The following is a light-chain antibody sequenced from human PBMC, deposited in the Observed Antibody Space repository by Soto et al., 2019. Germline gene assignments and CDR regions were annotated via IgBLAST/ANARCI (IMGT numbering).Light chain of an antibody. CDR3: QQYGSSPRT. J-gene: IGKJ1*01. Sequence: THSPATPSFSPGEKTTLSCRTSQSVSSYFAWYQQKPGQAPRVIIFGVSTRATGVPDRFSGSGSGTDFTLTISRLEPEDFAVYYCQQYGSSPRTFGQGTKVDIK. CDR2: GVS. V-gene: IGKV3-20*01. CDR1: QSVSSY.